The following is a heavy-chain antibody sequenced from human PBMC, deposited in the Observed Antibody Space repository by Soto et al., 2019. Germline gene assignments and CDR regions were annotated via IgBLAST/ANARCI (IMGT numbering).Heavy chain of an antibody. V-gene: IGHV5-51*01. CDR2: IYPGDSDT. J-gene: IGHJ6*02. Sequence: GESLNISCQGSGYSFAIYFIGWVRQMPGKGLEWMGIIYPGDSDTKYNPSFQGQVTISADKSITTTYLQWSSLKASDTAIYYCAASIFYYGMDVWGQGTTVTVSS. CDR1: GYSFAIYF. CDR3: AASIFYYGMDV.